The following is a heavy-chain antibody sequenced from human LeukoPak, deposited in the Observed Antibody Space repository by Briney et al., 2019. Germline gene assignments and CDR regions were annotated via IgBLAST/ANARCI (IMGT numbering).Heavy chain of an antibody. D-gene: IGHD4-17*01. CDR1: GFTFSDYY. J-gene: IGHJ5*02. CDR3: ARLYGDYLNWFDP. V-gene: IGHV3-11*06. CDR2: ISSSSYT. Sequence: GGSLRLSCAASGFTFSDYYMSWIRQAPGKGLEWVSYISSSSYTNYADSVKGRFTISRDNAKNSLYLQMNSLRAEDTAVYYCARLYGDYLNWFDPWGQGTLVTVSS.